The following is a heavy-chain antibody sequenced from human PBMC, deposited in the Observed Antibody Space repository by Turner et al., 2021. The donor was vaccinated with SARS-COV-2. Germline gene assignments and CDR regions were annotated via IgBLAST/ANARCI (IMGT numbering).Heavy chain of an antibody. Sequence: EVQLLESGGGLVQPGGSLRLSCAASGFIFSSYAMSWVRQAQGKGLEWVSAIGGSGGSTYYADSVKGRFTISRDNSKNTLYLQMNSLRAEDTAVYYCAKDSGTSTRWFGELLYQEFDYWGQGTLVTVSS. CDR2: IGGSGGST. D-gene: IGHD3-10*01. V-gene: IGHV3-23*01. CDR3: AKDSGTSTRWFGELLYQEFDY. CDR1: GFIFSSYA. J-gene: IGHJ4*02.